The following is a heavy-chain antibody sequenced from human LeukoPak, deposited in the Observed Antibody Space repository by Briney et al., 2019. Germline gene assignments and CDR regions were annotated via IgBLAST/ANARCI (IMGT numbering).Heavy chain of an antibody. V-gene: IGHV6-1*01. CDR1: GDSVSSSSAT. D-gene: IGHD1-26*01. CDR3: ARHWEQPNHCYGLDA. CDR2: TDDRSNWYY. J-gene: IGHJ6*01. Sequence: SQSLSLTCVISGDSVSSSSATWDWIRQSPSRGLEWLGRTDDRSNWYYDDTVSVKSRITTKSQTPKNQLCLQLTAGTREETAVYCCARHWEQPNHCYGLDARGQGTTVTVSP.